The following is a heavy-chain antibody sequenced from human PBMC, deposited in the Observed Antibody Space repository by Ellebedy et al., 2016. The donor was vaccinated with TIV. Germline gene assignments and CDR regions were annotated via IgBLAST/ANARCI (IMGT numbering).Heavy chain of an antibody. CDR1: GGSFSGYY. CDR2: INHSGST. J-gene: IGHJ6*02. Sequence: MPSETLSLTCAVYGGSFSGYYWSWIRQPPGKGLEWIGEINHSGSTNYNPSLKSRVTISVDTSKNQFSLKLSSVTAADTAVYYCARVLDIWGQGTTVTVSS. V-gene: IGHV4-34*01. CDR3: ARVLDI. D-gene: IGHD2-2*03.